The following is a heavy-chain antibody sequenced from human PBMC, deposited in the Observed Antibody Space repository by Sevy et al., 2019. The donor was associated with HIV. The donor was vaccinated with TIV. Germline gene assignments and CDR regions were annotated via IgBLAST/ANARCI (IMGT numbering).Heavy chain of an antibody. Sequence: SETLSITCTVSGGSITSLYSNWIRQPPGKGLEWIANIYYNGHINYNPSLKSRVTLSLDTSKNQFSLRLSSVTAADTAMYYCAGENAWGRGYSWGQGTLVTVSS. V-gene: IGHV4-59*08. CDR1: GGSITSLY. D-gene: IGHD1-26*01. CDR3: AGENAWGRGYS. J-gene: IGHJ4*02. CDR2: IYYNGHI.